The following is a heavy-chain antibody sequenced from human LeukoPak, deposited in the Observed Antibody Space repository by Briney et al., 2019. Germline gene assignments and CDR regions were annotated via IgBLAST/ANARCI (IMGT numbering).Heavy chain of an antibody. D-gene: IGHD6-6*01. Sequence: ASVKVSCKASGGTFSSYAISWVRRAPGQGLEWMGGIIPIIGTANYAQKFQGRVTITADESTSTAYMEPSRLRSDDTAVYYCARSGSVGSSVDYWGQGTLVTVSS. CDR1: GGTFSSYA. V-gene: IGHV1-69*13. J-gene: IGHJ4*02. CDR3: ARSGSVGSSVDY. CDR2: IIPIIGTA.